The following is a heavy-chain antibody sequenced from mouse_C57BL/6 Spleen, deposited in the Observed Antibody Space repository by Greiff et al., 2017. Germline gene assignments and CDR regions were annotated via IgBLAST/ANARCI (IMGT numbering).Heavy chain of an antibody. J-gene: IGHJ2*01. CDR2: IRNKANGYTT. V-gene: IGHV7-3*01. Sequence: EVQGVESGGGLVQPGGSLSLSCAASGFTFTDYYMSWVRQPPGKALAWLGFIRNKANGYTTEYSASVKGRFTISRDNSQSILYLQMNALRAEDSATYYCARSLGGWEDYWGQGTTLTVSS. CDR1: GFTFTDYY. CDR3: ARSLGGWEDY. D-gene: IGHD1-1*02.